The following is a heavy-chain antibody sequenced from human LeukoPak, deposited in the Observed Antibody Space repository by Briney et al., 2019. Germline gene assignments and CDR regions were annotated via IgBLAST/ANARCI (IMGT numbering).Heavy chain of an antibody. CDR3: ARLVPHSSGVENAFDT. J-gene: IGHJ3*02. Sequence: SETLSLTCTVSGGSISSSRYSWGWIRQPPGKGLEWIGSICYSGSTYYNPSLKSRVTISVDTSKIQFSLKLSSVTAADTAVYYCARLVPHSSGVENAFDTWGQGTMVTVSS. CDR1: GGSISSSRYS. D-gene: IGHD6-19*01. CDR2: ICYSGST. V-gene: IGHV4-39*01.